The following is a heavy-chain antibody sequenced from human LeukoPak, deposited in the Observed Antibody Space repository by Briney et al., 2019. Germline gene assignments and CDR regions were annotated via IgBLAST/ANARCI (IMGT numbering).Heavy chain of an antibody. CDR3: IAVVPAVETDAFDI. CDR2: ISAYNGNT. V-gene: IGHV1-18*01. CDR1: GYTFTSYG. Sequence: GASVKVSCKASGYTFTSYGISWVRQAPGQGLEWMGWISAYNGNTNYAQKLQGRVTMTTDTSTSTAYMELRSLRSDDTAVYYCIAVVPAVETDAFDIWGQGTMVTVSS. D-gene: IGHD2-2*01. J-gene: IGHJ3*02.